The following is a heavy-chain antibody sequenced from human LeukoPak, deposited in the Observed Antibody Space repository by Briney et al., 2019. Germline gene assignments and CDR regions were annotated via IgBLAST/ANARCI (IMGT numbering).Heavy chain of an antibody. D-gene: IGHD2-2*01. CDR1: GGSISSGGYY. V-gene: IGHV4-31*03. CDR2: IYYSGST. CDR3: ARDPHCSSTNCPFDL. J-gene: IGHJ4*02. Sequence: SQTLSLTCTVSGGSISSGGYYWSWIRQHPGKGLEWIGYIYYSGSTYYNPSLKSRVTISVDTSKNQFSLKLSSVTAADTAVYYCARDPHCSSTNCPFDLWGQGTLVIVSS.